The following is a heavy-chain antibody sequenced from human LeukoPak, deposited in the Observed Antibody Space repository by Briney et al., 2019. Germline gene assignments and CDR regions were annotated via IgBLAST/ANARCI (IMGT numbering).Heavy chain of an antibody. D-gene: IGHD1-7*01. CDR2: INHSGST. J-gene: IGHJ4*02. CDR3: ARGSPITGTTDY. CDR1: GGSFSGYY. Sequence: SETLSLTCAVYGGSFSGYYWSWIRQPPGKGLEWIGEINHSGSTNYNPSLKSRVTISVDTSKNQFSLKLSSETAADTAVYYCARGSPITGTTDYWGQGTLVTVSS. V-gene: IGHV4-34*01.